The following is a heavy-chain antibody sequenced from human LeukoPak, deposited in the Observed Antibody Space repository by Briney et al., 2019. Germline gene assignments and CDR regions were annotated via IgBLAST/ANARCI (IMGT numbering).Heavy chain of an antibody. CDR2: IKQDGSAK. Sequence: GSLRLSCAASGFSFISYWMSWVRQAPGKGLEWVANIKQDGSAKNYVDSVKGRFTISRDNAKNSLYLQLNSLRAEDTAVYYCAGCAGNSCYFDYWGQGTLVIVSS. J-gene: IGHJ4*02. D-gene: IGHD1-1*01. CDR3: AGCAGNSCYFDY. V-gene: IGHV3-7*01. CDR1: GFSFISYW.